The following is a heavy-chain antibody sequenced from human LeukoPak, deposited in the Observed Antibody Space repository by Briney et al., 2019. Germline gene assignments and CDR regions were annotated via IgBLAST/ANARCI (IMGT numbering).Heavy chain of an antibody. Sequence: SETLSLTCTVSGGSISSGSYYWRWIRQPAGKGLEWIGRIYTSGSTNYNPSLKSRVTISVDTSKNQFSLKLSSVTAADTAVYYCASVVSDPKGDYYFDYWGQGTLVTVSS. CDR2: IYTSGST. V-gene: IGHV4-61*02. J-gene: IGHJ4*02. D-gene: IGHD2-15*01. CDR3: ASVVSDPKGDYYFDY. CDR1: GGSISSGSYY.